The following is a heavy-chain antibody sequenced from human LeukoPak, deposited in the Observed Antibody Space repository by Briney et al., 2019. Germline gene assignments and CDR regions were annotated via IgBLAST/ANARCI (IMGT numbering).Heavy chain of an antibody. V-gene: IGHV3-48*01. D-gene: IGHD4-17*01. CDR2: ISSSTNTI. Sequence: GGSLRLSCAASGFTFSTYAMKWVRQAPGKGLEWISYISSSTNTIYYADSLKGRFTISRDNAKNSLYLQMNSLRAQDTAVYYCAREKYGGYASDYWGQGTLVTVSS. CDR1: GFTFSTYA. CDR3: AREKYGGYASDY. J-gene: IGHJ4*02.